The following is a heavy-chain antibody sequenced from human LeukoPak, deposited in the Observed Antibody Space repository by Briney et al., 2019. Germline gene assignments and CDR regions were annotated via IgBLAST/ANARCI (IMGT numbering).Heavy chain of an antibody. CDR1: GYTFTNYG. CDR2: ISAHNGNT. V-gene: IGHV1-18*01. D-gene: IGHD3-10*01. Sequence: ASVKVSCEASGYTFTNYGISWVRQAPGQGLEWMGWISAHNGNTNYAQKLQGRVTMTTDTSTSTAYMELRSLRSDDTAVYYCARDHRMVRGVMLGYWGQGTLVTVSS. J-gene: IGHJ4*02. CDR3: ARDHRMVRGVMLGY.